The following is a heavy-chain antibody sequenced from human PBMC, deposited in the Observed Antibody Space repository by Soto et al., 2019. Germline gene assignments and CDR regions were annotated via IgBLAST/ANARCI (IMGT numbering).Heavy chain of an antibody. J-gene: IGHJ5*02. CDR2: IYYSGST. CDR3: ARDLGYCSSTSCPKTNWSPQWFDP. Sequence: KPSETLSLTCTVSGGSVSSGSYYWSWIRQPPGKGLEWIGYIYYSGSTNYNPSLKSRVTISVDTSKNQFSLKLSSVTAADTAVYYCARDLGYCSSTSCPKTNWSPQWFDPWGQGTLVTVSS. D-gene: IGHD2-2*01. V-gene: IGHV4-61*01. CDR1: GGSVSSGSYY.